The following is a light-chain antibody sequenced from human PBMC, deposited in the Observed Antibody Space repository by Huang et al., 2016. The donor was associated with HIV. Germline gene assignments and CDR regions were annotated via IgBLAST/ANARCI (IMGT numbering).Light chain of an antibody. CDR2: KAS. V-gene: IGKV1-5*03. CDR3: HQYNSYPLT. Sequence: DIQMTQSPSTLSESVGDRVTITCRASQSISSWLAWYQQKPGKAPKLLIYKASNLESGVPSRLSGSGSGTEFTLTISSLQPDDFATYYCHQYNSYPLTFGGGTKVQIK. CDR1: QSISSW. J-gene: IGKJ4*01.